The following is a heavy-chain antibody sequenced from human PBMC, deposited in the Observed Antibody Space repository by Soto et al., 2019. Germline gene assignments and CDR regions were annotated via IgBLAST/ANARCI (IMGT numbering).Heavy chain of an antibody. D-gene: IGHD4-4*01. J-gene: IGHJ6*02. CDR1: GFTFSSYS. CDR2: ISSSSSTI. CDR3: ARGLRSTTGYYYYAMDV. Sequence: GGSLRLSCAASGFTFSSYSMNWVRQAPGKGLEWVSYISSSSSTIYYAESVKGRFTISRDNAKNSLYLQMNSLRADDTAVYYCARGLRSTTGYYYYAMDVWGQGTTVTVSS. V-gene: IGHV3-48*01.